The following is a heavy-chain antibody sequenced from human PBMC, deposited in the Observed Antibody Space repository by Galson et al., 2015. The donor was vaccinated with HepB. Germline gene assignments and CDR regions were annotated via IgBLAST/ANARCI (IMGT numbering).Heavy chain of an antibody. CDR2: ITYDGSNK. J-gene: IGHJ4*02. Sequence: SLRLSCAASGFTFTSYAMHWVRQAPGKGLEWVAVITYDGSNKYYADSVKGRVTITRDNSKNTLYMQMNSLRAEDTAVYYCARDLSEYYDILSGYFDYWGQGTLVTVSS. CDR1: GFTFTSYA. D-gene: IGHD3-9*01. V-gene: IGHV3-30-3*01. CDR3: ARDLSEYYDILSGYFDY.